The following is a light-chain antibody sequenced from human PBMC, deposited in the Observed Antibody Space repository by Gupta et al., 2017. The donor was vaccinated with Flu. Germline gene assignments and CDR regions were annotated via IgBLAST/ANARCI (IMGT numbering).Light chain of an antibody. CDR1: ALPKQY. CDR2: KDS. V-gene: IGLV3-25*02. Sequence: SYELPQPPAVSVSPGQTARLTCSGAALPKQYAYWYQQKPGQAPVLVIYKDSERPSGIPERFSGSSSGTTVTLTISGVQAEDEADYYCQSADSSGTYVVFGGGTKLTVL. CDR3: QSADSSGTYVV. J-gene: IGLJ2*01.